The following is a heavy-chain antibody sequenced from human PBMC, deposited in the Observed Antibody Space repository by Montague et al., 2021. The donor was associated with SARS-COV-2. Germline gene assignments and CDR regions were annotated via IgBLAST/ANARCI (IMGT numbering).Heavy chain of an antibody. V-gene: IGHV4-59*02. D-gene: IGHD4-17*01. CDR2: IYDSGST. CDR1: GSSVRSYY. Sequence: SETLSLTCIVSGSSVRSYYWSWIRQPPGKGLEWVGYIYDSGSTNYNPSLNSRVTISVDTSKNQFSLKLSSVTAADTAVYYCARENAVTTFGGPYYFDSWGQGTLVTVSA. CDR3: ARENAVTTFGGPYYFDS. J-gene: IGHJ4*02.